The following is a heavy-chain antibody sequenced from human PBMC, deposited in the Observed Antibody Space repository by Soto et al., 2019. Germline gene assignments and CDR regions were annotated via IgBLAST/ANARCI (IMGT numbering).Heavy chain of an antibody. CDR2: IYHGGST. Sequence: SDTLSLTCAASGYSISSGHYWGWLRPPPGKVLECIGSIYHGGSTYYNPSFNIRVTLSINMTNNHFSLLRNPATAADTAGQYYVRVGLWAPNDYDGSAYTCELWLDPWGRGTLVTVS. CDR1: GYSISSGHY. CDR3: VRVGLWAPNDYDGSAYTCELWLDP. J-gene: IGHJ5*02. V-gene: IGHV4-38-2*01. D-gene: IGHD3-22*01.